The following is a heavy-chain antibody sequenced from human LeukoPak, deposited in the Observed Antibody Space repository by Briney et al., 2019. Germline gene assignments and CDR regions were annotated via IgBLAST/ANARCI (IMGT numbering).Heavy chain of an antibody. CDR1: GGTFSSYA. D-gene: IGHD3-9*01. J-gene: IGHJ4*02. Sequence: SVKVSCKASGGTFSSYAISWVRQAPGQGLEWMGGIIPIFGTANYAQKFQGRVTITADESTSTAYMELSSLRSEDTAVYYCARVEAIYDILTGYYRSAISRDDYWGQGTLVTVPS. CDR2: IIPIFGTA. V-gene: IGHV1-69*13. CDR3: ARVEAIYDILTGYYRSAISRDDY.